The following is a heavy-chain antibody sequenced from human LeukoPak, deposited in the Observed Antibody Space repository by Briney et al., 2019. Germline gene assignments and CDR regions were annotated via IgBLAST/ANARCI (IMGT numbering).Heavy chain of an antibody. V-gene: IGHV1-46*01. J-gene: IGHJ6*02. CDR3: AGVKPDYYYYYGMDV. CDR2: INPSGGST. D-gene: IGHD1-14*01. CDR1: GYTFTSYY. Sequence: ASVKVSCKASGYTFTSYYMHWVRQAPGQGLEWMGIINPSGGSTSYAQKFQGRVTMTRDTSTSTVYMELSSLRSEDTAVYYCAGVKPDYYYYYGMDVWGQGTTVTVSS.